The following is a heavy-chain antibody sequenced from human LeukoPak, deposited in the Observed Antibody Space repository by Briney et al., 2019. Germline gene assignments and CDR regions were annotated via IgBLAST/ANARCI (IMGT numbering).Heavy chain of an antibody. CDR3: ARGIGPERRYFQFDY. J-gene: IGHJ4*02. CDR1: GFTFSSYE. CDR2: IDFGGRII. Sequence: PGGSLRLSCVASGFTFSSYEMNWVRQVPGKALEWVSYIDFGGRIINYADHVKGRFTISRDNAKNSVYLQMNSLRAEDTAVYYCARGIGPERRYFQFDYWGQGILVTVSS. D-gene: IGHD1-14*01. V-gene: IGHV3-48*03.